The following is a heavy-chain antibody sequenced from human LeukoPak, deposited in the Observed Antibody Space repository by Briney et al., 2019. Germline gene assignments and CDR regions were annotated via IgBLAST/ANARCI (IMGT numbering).Heavy chain of an antibody. Sequence: SVKVSCKASGGTFSSYAISWVRQAPGQGLEWMGGIIPIFGTANYAQKFQGRVTITADKSTSTAYMELSSLRSEDTAVYYCARDPKDDTSGYYYFDYWGQGTLVTVSS. CDR1: GGTFSSYA. J-gene: IGHJ4*02. V-gene: IGHV1-69*06. CDR3: ARDPKDDTSGYYYFDY. D-gene: IGHD3-22*01. CDR2: IIPIFGTA.